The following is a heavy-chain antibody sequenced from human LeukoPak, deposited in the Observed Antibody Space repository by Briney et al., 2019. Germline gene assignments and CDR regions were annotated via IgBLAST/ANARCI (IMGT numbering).Heavy chain of an antibody. CDR3: ARVATMVRVPLEALDM. CDR2: ISRSGSTR. J-gene: IGHJ3*02. D-gene: IGHD3-10*01. Sequence: PGGSLRLSCAISGFTFSACELTWVRQAPGKGLEWVSYISRSGSTRYYADSVKGRFTISRDNAKNSLYLQMNSLRAEDTAVYYCARVATMVRVPLEALDMWGQGTMVSVSS. V-gene: IGHV3-48*03. CDR1: GFTFSACE.